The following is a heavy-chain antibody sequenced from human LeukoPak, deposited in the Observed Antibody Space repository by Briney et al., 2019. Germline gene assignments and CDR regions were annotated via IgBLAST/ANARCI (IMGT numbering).Heavy chain of an antibody. CDR3: AKTNGYYDL. D-gene: IGHD3-22*01. CDR1: GLTFRSNG. V-gene: IGHV3-23*01. CDR2: ISGSGDKT. J-gene: IGHJ4*02. Sequence: GGPLRLPCAVSGLTFRSNGMRWVRRAPGRGRVWVSSISGSGDKTYYAASVKGRFTISRDNSKSTMYLQMNSLRAEETAVYHCAKTNGYYDLWGQGTLVIVSS.